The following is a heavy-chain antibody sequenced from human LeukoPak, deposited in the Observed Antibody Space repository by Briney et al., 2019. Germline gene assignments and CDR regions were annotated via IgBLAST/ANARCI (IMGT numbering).Heavy chain of an antibody. D-gene: IGHD3-10*01. J-gene: IGHJ6*02. CDR2: ICYSGST. CDR1: GGSISSYY. Sequence: SETLSLTCTVSGGSISSYYWSWVRQPPGKGLEWVGYICYSGSTNYNPSLKSRGTISVDTSKNQFSLKMSSVTAADTAVYYCARVRMVRGVIISSDYYYGMDVWGQGTTVTVSS. V-gene: IGHV4-59*01. CDR3: ARVRMVRGVIISSDYYYGMDV.